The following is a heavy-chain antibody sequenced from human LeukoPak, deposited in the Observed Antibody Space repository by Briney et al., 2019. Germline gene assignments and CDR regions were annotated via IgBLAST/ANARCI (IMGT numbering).Heavy chain of an antibody. D-gene: IGHD2-2*02. Sequence: PGGSLRLSCAASGFSFSDYYMSWIRQAPGKGLEWISYISVVSTPQHYAESVKGRFTISRDNAENFLYLQMNSLRAEDTAVYYCARGYTTGYSWGYFDLWGRGTLVTVSS. CDR1: GFSFSDYY. V-gene: IGHV3-11*05. CDR2: ISVVSTPQ. CDR3: ARGYTTGYSWGYFDL. J-gene: IGHJ2*01.